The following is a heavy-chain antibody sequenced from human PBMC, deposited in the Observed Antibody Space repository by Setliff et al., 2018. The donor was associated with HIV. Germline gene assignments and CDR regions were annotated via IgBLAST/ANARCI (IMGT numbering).Heavy chain of an antibody. V-gene: IGHV1-3*03. CDR3: AKGDRWLLLPSFDY. J-gene: IGHJ4*02. Sequence: GASVKVSCKASGYTFTTYAIHWVRQAPGQRLEWMGWINTGNGNTKYSQEFQGRFTISRDNSKNTLYLQMDSLRAKDTAVYFCAKGDRWLLLPSFDYWGQGTPVTVSS. CDR2: INTGNGNT. D-gene: IGHD5-12*01. CDR1: GYTFTTYA.